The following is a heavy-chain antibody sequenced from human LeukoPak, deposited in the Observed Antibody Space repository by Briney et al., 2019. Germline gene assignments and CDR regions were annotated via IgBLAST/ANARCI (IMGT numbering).Heavy chain of an antibody. V-gene: IGHV4-39*07. CDR1: GGSISSSSYY. D-gene: IGHD6-19*01. J-gene: IGHJ4*02. CDR2: IYYSGST. Sequence: PSETLSLTCTVSGGSISSSSYYWGWIRQPPGKGLEWIGSIYYSGSTYYNPSLKSRVTISVDTSKNQFSLKLSSVTAADTAVYYCARVSSGWHNHFDYWGQGTLVTVSS. CDR3: ARVSSGWHNHFDY.